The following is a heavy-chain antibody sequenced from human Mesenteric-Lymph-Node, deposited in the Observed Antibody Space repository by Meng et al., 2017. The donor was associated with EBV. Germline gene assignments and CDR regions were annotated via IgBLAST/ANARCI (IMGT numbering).Heavy chain of an antibody. D-gene: IGHD7-27*01. J-gene: IGHJ4*02. Sequence: QVQLVGSGGGLVQPGWSLRLSCAASGFTFSDFYINWIRQAPGKGLEWVSSISNIGTTKDYADSVRGRFTISRDSAGSSLYLQMNSLRAEDTAVYYCAAGNWEAFDYWGQGTLVTVSS. CDR2: ISNIGTTK. CDR3: AAGNWEAFDY. CDR1: GFTFSDFY. V-gene: IGHV3-11*01.